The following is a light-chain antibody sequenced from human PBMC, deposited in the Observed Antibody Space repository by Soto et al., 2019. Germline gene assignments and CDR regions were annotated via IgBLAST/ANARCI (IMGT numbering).Light chain of an antibody. CDR3: QQYDEWPLT. CDR1: QNVKTR. V-gene: IGKV3-15*01. J-gene: IGKJ4*01. Sequence: EKVMTQSPATLSVSPGERATLSCRASQNVKTRLAWYQQKPGQAPRLLIYDAFTRATGIPARFSGSASGTDFTLTIGSLQSEDFAVYYCQQYDEWPLTFGGGTKVEIK. CDR2: DAF.